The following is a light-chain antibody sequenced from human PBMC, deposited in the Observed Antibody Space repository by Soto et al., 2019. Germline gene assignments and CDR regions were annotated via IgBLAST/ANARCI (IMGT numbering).Light chain of an antibody. CDR3: QQYNSDLYT. V-gene: IGKV1-5*01. CDR2: DAA. J-gene: IGKJ2*01. Sequence: DIQMTQSPSTLSASVGDRVTITCRASQSISSWLAWYRQNPGKAPKLLIYDAANLESGVPSRFRGSGSGTEFTLTISSLQPDDFATYSCQQYNSDLYTFGQGTKLETK. CDR1: QSISSW.